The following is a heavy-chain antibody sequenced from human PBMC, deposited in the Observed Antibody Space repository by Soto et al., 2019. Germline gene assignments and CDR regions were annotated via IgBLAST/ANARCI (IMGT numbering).Heavy chain of an antibody. Sequence: GGSLRLSCSASGFSFFSDYSMYWVRQAPGRGLQYVSGITENGGFTSYAESLRARVTISRDNSKNTVYLQMTGLRPEDTAVYFCVKMVEVTDNYYYNDMDVWGQGTTVTV. CDR1: GFSFFSDYS. D-gene: IGHD2-21*02. CDR3: VKMVEVTDNYYYNDMDV. CDR2: ITENGGFT. J-gene: IGHJ6*02. V-gene: IGHV3-64D*06.